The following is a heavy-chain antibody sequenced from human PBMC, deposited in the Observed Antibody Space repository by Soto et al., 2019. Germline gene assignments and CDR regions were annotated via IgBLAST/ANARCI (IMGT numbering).Heavy chain of an antibody. CDR3: AKADSSSGYYLYYFDY. J-gene: IGHJ4*02. D-gene: IGHD3-22*01. CDR2: ISGSGGST. Sequence: GGSLRLSCAASGFTFSSYAMSWVRQAPGKGLEWFSAISGSGGSTYYADSVKGRFTISRDNSKNTLYLQMNSLRAVDTALYCCAKADSSSGYYLYYFDYWGQGTLVTVSS. CDR1: GFTFSSYA. V-gene: IGHV3-23*01.